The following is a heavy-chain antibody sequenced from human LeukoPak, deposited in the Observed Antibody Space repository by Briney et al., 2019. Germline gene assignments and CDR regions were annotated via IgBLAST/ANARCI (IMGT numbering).Heavy chain of an antibody. CDR3: ARDTTVTNLFDY. CDR1: GYTFTSYY. D-gene: IGHD4-17*01. V-gene: IGHV1-46*01. CDR2: INPSGGST. Sequence: ASVKVSCKASGYTFTSYYMHWVRQAPGQGLEWMGIINPSGGSTSYAQKFQGRVAMTRDTSTSTVYMELSSLRSEDTAVYYCARDTTVTNLFDYWGQGTLVTVSS. J-gene: IGHJ4*02.